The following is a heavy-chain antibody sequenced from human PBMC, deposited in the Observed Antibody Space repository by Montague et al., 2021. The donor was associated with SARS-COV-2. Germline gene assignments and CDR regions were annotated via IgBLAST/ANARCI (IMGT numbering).Heavy chain of an antibody. CDR3: ARMFYDYVWETSRYRGNHSDS. Sequence: SETRSLTCSVSGDSMSTNYWSWIRQPPGKGLEWIGHIYNSGTTIYNPSLKSRATIFIDVSKTQFSLRLSSVTATDTAVYYCARMFYDYVWETSRYRGNHSDSWGQGTLVTVSS. D-gene: IGHD3-16*02. CDR2: IYNSGTT. CDR1: GDSMSTNY. J-gene: IGHJ4*02. V-gene: IGHV4-59*01.